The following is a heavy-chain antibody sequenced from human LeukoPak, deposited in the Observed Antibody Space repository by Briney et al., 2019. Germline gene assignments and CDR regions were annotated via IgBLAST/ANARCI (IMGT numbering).Heavy chain of an antibody. J-gene: IGHJ4*02. CDR2: ITYSGSI. V-gene: IGHV4-59*12. Sequence: SETLSLTCTVSGGSISSYYWSWIRQPAGKGLEWIGEITYSGSIYYNPSLKSRVTISVDTSKNQFSLKLNSVTAADTAVYYCARDLMTWGQGTLVTVSS. CDR1: GGSISSYY. CDR3: ARDLMT.